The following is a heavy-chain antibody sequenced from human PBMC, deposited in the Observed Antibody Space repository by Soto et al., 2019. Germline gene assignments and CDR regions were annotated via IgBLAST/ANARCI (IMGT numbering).Heavy chain of an antibody. J-gene: IGHJ6*02. Sequence: ASVKGSCNASGYTFTSYYINWVRQATGQGLEWMGWMNPNSGNTGYAQKFQGRVTMTRNTSISTAYMELSRLRSDDTAVYYCARDTPTYSSGWYNYYYGMDVWGQGTTVSVSS. D-gene: IGHD6-19*01. CDR3: ARDTPTYSSGWYNYYYGMDV. CDR1: GYTFTSYY. CDR2: MNPNSGNT. V-gene: IGHV1-8*01.